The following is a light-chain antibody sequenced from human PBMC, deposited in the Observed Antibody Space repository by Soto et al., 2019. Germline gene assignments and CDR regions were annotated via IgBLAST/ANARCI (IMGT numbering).Light chain of an antibody. J-gene: IGKJ4*01. V-gene: IGKV3-15*01. CDR1: QGVGSN. Sequence: IVVTQSPATLSVSPGERVTLSCRASQGVGSNLAWYQQRPGQAPRLLIYDASTRATGIPDSFSGSGSGTDFTLTISSLQSEDFAVYYCQQFNIWPHMLSFGGGTKLE. CDR2: DAS. CDR3: QQFNIWPHMLS.